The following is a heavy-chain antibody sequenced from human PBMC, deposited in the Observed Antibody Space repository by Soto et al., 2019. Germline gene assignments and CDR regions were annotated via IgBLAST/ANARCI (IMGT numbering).Heavy chain of an antibody. CDR2: ISTSNSAI. Sequence: EVQLVESGGGLVQSGGSLRLSCAASGFSFSDYCMNWVRQAPGKGLEWILYISTSNSAIYYADSVKGRFTISRDDAKSSLYLQMDSLRDEDTAVYSCARDNPVKYSIDYWGQGTMVNVSS. V-gene: IGHV3-48*02. CDR1: GFSFSDYC. D-gene: IGHD2-15*01. J-gene: IGHJ4*02. CDR3: ARDNPVKYSIDY.